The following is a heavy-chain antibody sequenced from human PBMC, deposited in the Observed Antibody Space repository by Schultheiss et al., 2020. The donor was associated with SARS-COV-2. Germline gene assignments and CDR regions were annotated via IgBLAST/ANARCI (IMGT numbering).Heavy chain of an antibody. Sequence: GESLKISCAASGFTFSSYGMHWVRQAPGKGLEWVSVIYSGGSTYYADSVKGRFTISRDNSKNTLYLQMNSLRAEDTAVYYCASLALAAAGTYAFDIWGQGTMVTVSS. CDR1: GFTFSSYG. D-gene: IGHD6-13*01. V-gene: IGHV3-53*01. CDR3: ASLALAAAGTYAFDI. J-gene: IGHJ3*02. CDR2: IYSGGST.